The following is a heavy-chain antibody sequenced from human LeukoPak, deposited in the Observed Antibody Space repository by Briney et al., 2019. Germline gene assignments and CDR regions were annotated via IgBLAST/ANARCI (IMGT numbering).Heavy chain of an antibody. CDR1: GFTFSSYA. V-gene: IGHV3-23*01. J-gene: IGHJ6*02. CDR3: AKYGSYRPVYYGMDV. CDR2: ISGSGGST. Sequence: GGSLRLSCAASGFTFSSYAMRWVRQAPGKGLAWVSAISGSGGSTYYADSVKGRFTISRDNSKNTLYLQMNSLRAEDTAVYYCAKYGSYRPVYYGMDVWGQGTTVTVSS. D-gene: IGHD1-26*01.